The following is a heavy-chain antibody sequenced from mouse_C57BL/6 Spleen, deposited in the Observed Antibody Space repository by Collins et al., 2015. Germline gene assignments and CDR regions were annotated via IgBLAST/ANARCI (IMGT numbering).Heavy chain of an antibody. CDR1: GFSLTSYA. V-gene: IGHV2-9-1*01. D-gene: IGHD2-4*01. CDR2: IWTGGGT. CDR3: ARKGPLSLYYDYDGGAMDY. Sequence: QVQLKESGPGLVAPSQSLSITCTVSGFSLTSYAISWVRQPPGKGLEWLGVIWTGGGTNYNSALKSRLSISKDNSKSQVFLKMNSLQTDDTARYYCARKGPLSLYYDYDGGAMDYWGQGTSVTVSS. J-gene: IGHJ4*01.